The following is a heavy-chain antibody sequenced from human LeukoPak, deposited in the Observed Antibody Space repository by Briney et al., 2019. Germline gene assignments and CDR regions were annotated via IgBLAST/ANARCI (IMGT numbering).Heavy chain of an antibody. J-gene: IGHJ3*02. V-gene: IGHV3-23*01. CDR1: GFTFSSYA. CDR3: AKPKVSSSGYYRPDAFDI. CDR2: ISGSGGST. Sequence: GGSLRLSCAASGFTFSSYAMSWVRQAPGKGLEWVSVISGSGGSTYYADSVKGRFTISRDNSKNTLYLQVNSLRAEDTAVYYCAKPKVSSSGYYRPDAFDIWGQGTMVTVSS. D-gene: IGHD3-22*01.